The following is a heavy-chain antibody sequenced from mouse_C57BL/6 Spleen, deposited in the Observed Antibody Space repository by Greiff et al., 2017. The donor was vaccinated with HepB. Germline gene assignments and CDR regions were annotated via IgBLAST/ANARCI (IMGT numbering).Heavy chain of an antibody. Sequence: EVQLVESGGGLVKPGGSLKLSCAASGFTFSSYTMSWVRQTPEKRLEWVATISGGGGNTYYPDSVKGRFTISRDNAKNTLYLQMSSLRSEDTALYYCARIPYGYDGGAWFAYWGQGTLVTVSA. J-gene: IGHJ3*01. D-gene: IGHD2-2*01. CDR1: GFTFSSYT. CDR2: ISGGGGNT. CDR3: ARIPYGYDGGAWFAY. V-gene: IGHV5-9*01.